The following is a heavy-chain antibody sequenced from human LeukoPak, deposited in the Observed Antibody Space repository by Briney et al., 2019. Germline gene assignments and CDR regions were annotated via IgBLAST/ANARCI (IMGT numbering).Heavy chain of an antibody. CDR1: GYTFTGYF. CDR2: INPNSGGT. V-gene: IGHV1-2*02. D-gene: IGHD6-6*01. CDR3: ARGGEIAARPFDY. Sequence: GASVKVSCKASGYTFTGYFLHWVRQAPGQGLEWMGWINPNSGGTNYAQKFQGRVTMTRDTSISTAYMELSGLRSDDTAVYYCARGGEIAARPFDYWGQGTLVTVYS. J-gene: IGHJ4*02.